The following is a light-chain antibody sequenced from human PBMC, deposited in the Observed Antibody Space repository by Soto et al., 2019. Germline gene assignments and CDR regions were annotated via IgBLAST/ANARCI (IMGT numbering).Light chain of an antibody. CDR2: DAS. J-gene: IGKJ1*01. V-gene: IGKV1-5*01. Sequence: DIQMTPSHSTLSASVLYTVTVTCRSSQSVSGWLAWYQQKPGEAPKLLIYDASALPRGVPSRFSGSGSGKKFTLTIASLQPDDFATYYCKQYNSYWTFGQGTKVDIK. CDR3: KQYNSYWT. CDR1: QSVSGW.